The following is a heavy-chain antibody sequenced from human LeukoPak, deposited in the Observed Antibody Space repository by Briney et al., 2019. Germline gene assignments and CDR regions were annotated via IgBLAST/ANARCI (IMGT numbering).Heavy chain of an antibody. CDR1: GFTVSSDY. Sequence: GGSLRLSCAASGFTVSSDYMNWVRQAQGKGLEWVSVIYSGGSTYYADSVKGRFTISRDNSKNTLYLQMNSLRAEDTAVYYCAREIGSPYYYYQGMDVWGQGTTVTVSS. V-gene: IGHV3-66*01. CDR3: AREIGSPYYYYQGMDV. J-gene: IGHJ6*02. D-gene: IGHD3-10*01. CDR2: IYSGGST.